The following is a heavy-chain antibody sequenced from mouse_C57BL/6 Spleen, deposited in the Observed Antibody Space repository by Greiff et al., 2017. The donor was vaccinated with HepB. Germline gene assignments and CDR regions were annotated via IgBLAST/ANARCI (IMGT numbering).Heavy chain of an antibody. CDR2: INPSTGGT. D-gene: IGHD3-1*01. J-gene: IGHJ2*01. CDR3: ILQLYYFDY. CDR1: GYSFTGYY. Sequence: VQLQQSGPELVKPGASVKISCKASGYSFTGYYMNWVKQSPEKSLEWIGEINPSTGGTTYNQKFKAKATLTVDKSSSTAYMQLKSLTSEDSAVYYCILQLYYFDYWGQGTTLTVSS. V-gene: IGHV1-42*01.